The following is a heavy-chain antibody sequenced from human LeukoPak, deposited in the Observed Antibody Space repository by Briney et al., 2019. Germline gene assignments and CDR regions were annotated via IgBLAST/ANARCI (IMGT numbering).Heavy chain of an antibody. Sequence: SETLSLTCAVSGYSISSGYYWGWFRQPPGEGLEWIGSIFHTGGTYYNPSLKNRVTISMDTSKNHFSLKLTSVTAADTALYYCATGCSGGSCFRGSWFDPWGQGTLVTVSS. J-gene: IGHJ5*02. CDR1: GYSISSGYY. CDR3: ATGCSGGSCFRGSWFDP. CDR2: IFHTGGT. V-gene: IGHV4-38-2*01. D-gene: IGHD2-15*01.